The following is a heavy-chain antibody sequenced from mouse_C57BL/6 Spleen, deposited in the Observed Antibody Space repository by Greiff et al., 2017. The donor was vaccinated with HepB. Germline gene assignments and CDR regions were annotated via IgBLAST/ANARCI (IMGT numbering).Heavy chain of an antibody. CDR1: GYAFSSYW. Sequence: QVHVKQSGAELVKPGASVKISCKASGYAFSSYWMNWVKQRPGKGLEWIGQIYPGDGDTNYNGKFKGKATLTADKSSSTAYMQLSSLTSEDSAVYFGARSISQLGYYFDYWGQGTTLTVSS. CDR2: IYPGDGDT. CDR3: ARSISQLGYYFDY. J-gene: IGHJ2*01. D-gene: IGHD4-1*02. V-gene: IGHV1-80*01.